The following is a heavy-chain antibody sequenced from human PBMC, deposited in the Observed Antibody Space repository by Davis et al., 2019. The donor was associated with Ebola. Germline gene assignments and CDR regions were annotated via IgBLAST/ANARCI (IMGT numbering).Heavy chain of an antibody. CDR2: IRSKANSYAT. Sequence: GESLKISCAASGFTFSGSAMHWVRQASGKGLEWVGRIRSKANSYATAYAASVKGRFTISRDDSKNTAYLQMNSLKTEDTAVYYCTREYGGSPDEWGQGTLVTVSS. J-gene: IGHJ4*02. V-gene: IGHV3-73*01. CDR1: GFTFSGSA. CDR3: TREYGGSPDE. D-gene: IGHD4-23*01.